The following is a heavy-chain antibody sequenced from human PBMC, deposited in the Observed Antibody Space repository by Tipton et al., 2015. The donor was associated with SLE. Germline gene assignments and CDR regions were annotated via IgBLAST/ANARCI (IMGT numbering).Heavy chain of an antibody. D-gene: IGHD2-15*01. CDR1: GGSISSYY. J-gene: IGHJ4*02. Sequence: TLSLTCTVSGGSISSYYWSWIRQPPGKGLEWIGYIHHSGSTNYNPSLKSRVTISVDTSKNQFSLKLSSLTAADTAVYYCARETCSVGSCYFDYWGQGTLVTVSS. V-gene: IGHV4-59*01. CDR2: IHHSGST. CDR3: ARETCSVGSCYFDY.